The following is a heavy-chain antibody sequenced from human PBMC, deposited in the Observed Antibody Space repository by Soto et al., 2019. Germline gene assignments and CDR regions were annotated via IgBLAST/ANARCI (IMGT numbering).Heavy chain of an antibody. CDR2: IYHSGST. CDR1: GHSLSSGCYS. CDR3: AGGKYSSSPMFDY. D-gene: IGHD6-6*01. J-gene: IGHJ4*02. V-gene: IGHV4-30-2*01. Sequence: TESLTCAHSGHSLSSGCYSWGWIRQPPGKGPEWIGYIYHSGSTYYNPSLKSRVTISVGRSKNQFSLKLSSVTAADTAVYYGAGGKYSSSPMFDYWGQGTRVVVSS.